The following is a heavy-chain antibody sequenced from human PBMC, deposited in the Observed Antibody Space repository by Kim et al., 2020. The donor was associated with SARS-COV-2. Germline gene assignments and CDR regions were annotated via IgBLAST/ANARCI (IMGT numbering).Heavy chain of an antibody. CDR1: GFTFSNAW. V-gene: IGHV3-15*01. J-gene: IGHJ6*02. Sequence: GGSLRLSCAASGFTFSNAWMSWVRQAPGKGLEWVGRIKSKTDGGTTDYAAPVKGRFTISRDDSKNTLYLQMNSLKTEDTAVYYCTTLGYCSGGSCDWYYYGMDVWGQGTTVTVSS. D-gene: IGHD2-15*01. CDR2: IKSKTDGGTT. CDR3: TTLGYCSGGSCDWYYYGMDV.